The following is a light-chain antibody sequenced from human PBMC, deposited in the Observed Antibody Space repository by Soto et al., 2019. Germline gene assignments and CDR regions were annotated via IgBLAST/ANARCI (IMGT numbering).Light chain of an antibody. Sequence: QSVLTQPASVSGSPGQSITISCSGTSSDLGTYDHVAWFQQFPGKTPKLVIYSVSDRPSGVSYRFSGSKSGNTASLTISGLEADDEADYYCISYTVSRSYVFGTGTKVTVL. V-gene: IGLV2-14*01. CDR3: ISYTVSRSYV. CDR2: SVS. CDR1: SSDLGTYDH. J-gene: IGLJ1*01.